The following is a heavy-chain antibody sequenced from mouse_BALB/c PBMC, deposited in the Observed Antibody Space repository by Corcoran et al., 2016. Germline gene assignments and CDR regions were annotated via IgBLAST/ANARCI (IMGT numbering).Heavy chain of an antibody. CDR1: GYTFTNYG. CDR3: ARSGGMVTTPLDY. V-gene: IGHV9-3-1*01. CDR2: INTYTGEP. J-gene: IGHJ2*01. D-gene: IGHD2-2*01. Sequence: QIQLVQSGPELKKPGETVKISCKASGYTFTNYGMNWVKQAPGKGLKWMGWINTYTGEPTYADDFKGRFAFSLETSASTAYLQINNLKNEDTATYFCARSGGMVTTPLDYWGQGTTLTVSS.